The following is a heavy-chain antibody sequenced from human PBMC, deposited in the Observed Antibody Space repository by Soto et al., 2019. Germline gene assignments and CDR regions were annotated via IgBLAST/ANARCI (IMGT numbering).Heavy chain of an antibody. CDR3: ARKGTGSPVDY. CDR1: GYTFRSYG. J-gene: IGHJ4*02. CDR2: ISANNGNT. D-gene: IGHD1-1*01. V-gene: IGHV1-18*01. Sequence: QVQLVQSGAEVKKPGASVKVSCRASGYTFRSYGISWVRQAPGQGLEYMGWISANNGNTHYAQRLQGRVTLTTDTSTSTAYMEVRSLRSDDTAVYHCARKGTGSPVDYWGQGTLVTVSS.